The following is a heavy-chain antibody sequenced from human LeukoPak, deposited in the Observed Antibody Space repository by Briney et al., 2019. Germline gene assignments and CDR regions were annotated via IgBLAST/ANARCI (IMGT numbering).Heavy chain of an antibody. CDR3: ASLIGGGYDEGAFDI. CDR2: MNPNSGNT. D-gene: IGHD5-12*01. V-gene: IGHV1-8*03. J-gene: IGHJ3*02. CDR1: RGTFSSYT. Sequence: ASVKVSCKASRGTFSSYTISWVRQAPGQGLEWMGWMNPNSGNTGYAQKFQGRVTITRNTSISTAYMELSSLRSEDTAVYYCASLIGGGYDEGAFDIWGQGTMVTVSS.